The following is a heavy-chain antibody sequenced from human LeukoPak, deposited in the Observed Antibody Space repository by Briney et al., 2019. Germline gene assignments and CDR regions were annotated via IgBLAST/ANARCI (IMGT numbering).Heavy chain of an antibody. CDR2: IYSGTT. V-gene: IGHV3-53*05. CDR3: AKDRINLMVRGENYFDY. CDR1: GFTVSSNS. D-gene: IGHD3-10*01. J-gene: IGHJ4*02. Sequence: GGSLRLSCTVSGFTVSSNSMSWVRQAPGKGVEWVSFIYSGTTHYSDSVKGRFTISRDNSKNTLYLQMNSLRAEDTAVYYCAKDRINLMVRGENYFDYWGQGTLVTVSS.